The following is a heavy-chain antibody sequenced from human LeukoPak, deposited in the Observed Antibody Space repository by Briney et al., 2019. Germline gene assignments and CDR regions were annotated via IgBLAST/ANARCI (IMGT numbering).Heavy chain of an antibody. J-gene: IGHJ4*02. CDR2: ISPSNGNT. Sequence: ASVTVSCTASGYTFNSYGISWVRQAPGQGLEWMGWISPSNGNTNYAQKLQGRPTMTTDTSTSTAYMELRSLRSDDTAVYYCATFDRYSNNWYYFRWGQGTLVTVSS. CDR3: ATFDRYSNNWYYFR. D-gene: IGHD6-13*01. CDR1: GYTFNSYG. V-gene: IGHV1-18*01.